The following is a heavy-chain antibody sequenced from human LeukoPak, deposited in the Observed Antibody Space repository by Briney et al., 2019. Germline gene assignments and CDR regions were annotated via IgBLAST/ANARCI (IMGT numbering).Heavy chain of an antibody. CDR2: INHSGST. J-gene: IGHJ5*02. V-gene: IGHV4-34*01. Sequence: PSETLSLTCAVYGGSFSGYYWSWIRQPPGKGLEWIGEINHSGSTNYNPSLKSRVTISVDTSKNQFSLKLSSVTAADTAVYYCARGDPTSFLDPWGQGTLVTVSS. CDR3: ARGDPTSFLDP. CDR1: GGSFSGYY.